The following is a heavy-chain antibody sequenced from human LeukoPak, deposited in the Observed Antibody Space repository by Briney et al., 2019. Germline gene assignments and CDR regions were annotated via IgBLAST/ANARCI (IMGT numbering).Heavy chain of an antibody. V-gene: IGHV4-31*03. J-gene: IGHJ3*02. CDR3: ARGGVDSDAFDI. CDR1: GGSISSGGHY. CDR2: IYYSGST. D-gene: IGHD3-10*01. Sequence: PSETLSLTCTVSGGSISSGGHYWSWIRQRPGQGLAWIGYIYYSGSTYFNPSLMSRLTISVDTSTNQFSLKLSSVTAADTAVFYCARGGVDSDAFDIWGQGTMVTVSS.